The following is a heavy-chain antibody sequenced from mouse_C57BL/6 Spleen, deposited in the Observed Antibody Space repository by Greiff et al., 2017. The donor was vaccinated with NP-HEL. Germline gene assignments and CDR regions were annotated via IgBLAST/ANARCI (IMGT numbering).Heavy chain of an antibody. CDR2: INPSTGGT. CDR3: VTTVVATRYFDV. D-gene: IGHD1-1*01. CDR1: GYSFTGYY. J-gene: IGHJ1*03. Sequence: EVQLQQSGPELVKPGASVKISCKASGYSFTGYYMNWVKQSPEKSLEWIGEINPSTGGTTYNQKFKAKATLTVDKSSSTAYMQLKSLTSEDSAVYYCVTTVVATRYFDVWGTGTMVTVSS. V-gene: IGHV1-42*01.